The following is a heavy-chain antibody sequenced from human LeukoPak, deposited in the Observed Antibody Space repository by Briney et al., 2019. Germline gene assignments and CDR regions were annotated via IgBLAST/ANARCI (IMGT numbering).Heavy chain of an antibody. J-gene: IGHJ3*02. D-gene: IGHD6-6*01. V-gene: IGHV3-23*01. Sequence: PGGSLRLSCAASGFTFRRFAMSWVRQAPGKGLEWVSALSGNGTSTYYADSVRGRFTVSRDNSKNTLYLQKDSLRAEDTAVYYCAKEMGQQLVLPDAFDIWGQGTMVTVSS. CDR3: AKEMGQQLVLPDAFDI. CDR2: LSGNGTST. CDR1: GFTFRRFA.